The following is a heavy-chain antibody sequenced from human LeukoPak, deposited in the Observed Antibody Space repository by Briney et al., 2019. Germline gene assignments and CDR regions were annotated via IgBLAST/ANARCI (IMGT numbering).Heavy chain of an antibody. Sequence: SETLSLTCTVSGGSISSTTYYWGWIRQPPGRGLEWIGGLFYGGDTYYNPSLKSRVTISADTSKNQFSLKVASMTPADTAVYFCARGGHNYAAAYWGQGTLVTVSS. CDR2: LFYGGDT. D-gene: IGHD5-24*01. J-gene: IGHJ4*02. V-gene: IGHV4-39*01. CDR1: GGSISSTTYY. CDR3: ARGGHNYAAAY.